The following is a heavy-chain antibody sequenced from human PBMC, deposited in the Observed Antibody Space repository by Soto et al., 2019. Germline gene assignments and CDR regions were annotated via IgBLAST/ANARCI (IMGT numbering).Heavy chain of an antibody. D-gene: IGHD3-22*01. J-gene: IGHJ4*02. CDR1: GFIFTDYS. Sequence: QVQLVESGGGLVEPGGSLRLSCAASGFIFTDYSMTWIRQAPGKGLEWVSYISNGDETTHYADSVKGRFIVSRDNSKGTVFLQMNSLRAEDTAVYYCARDGSMILTEWGQGTLVTVSS. CDR2: ISNGDETT. V-gene: IGHV3-11*04. CDR3: ARDGSMILTE.